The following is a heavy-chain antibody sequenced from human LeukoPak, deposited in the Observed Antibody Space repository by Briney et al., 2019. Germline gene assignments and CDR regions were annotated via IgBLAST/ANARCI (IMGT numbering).Heavy chain of an antibody. V-gene: IGHV3-30*02. CDR1: GFTFSSYG. CDR2: IRYDGSNK. CDR3: AKDGEVPAAYYFDY. D-gene: IGHD2-2*01. J-gene: IGHJ4*02. Sequence: PGGSLRFSGEASGFTFSSYGMHWVGPAPAKGLKGVAFIRYDGSNKYYADSVKGRFTISRDNSKNTLYLQMNSLRAEDTAVYYCAKDGEVPAAYYFDYWGQGTLVTVSS.